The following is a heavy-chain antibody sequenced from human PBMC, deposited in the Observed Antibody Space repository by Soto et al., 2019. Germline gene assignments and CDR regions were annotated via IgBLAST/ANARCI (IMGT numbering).Heavy chain of an antibody. CDR2: INHSGST. CDR3: ASRLKKGYCSSTSCYASFDY. J-gene: IGHJ4*02. D-gene: IGHD2-2*01. Sequence: SETLSLTCAVYGGSFSGYYWSWIRQPPGKGLEWIGEINHSGSTNYNPSLKSRVTISVDTSKNQFSLKLSSVTAADTAVYYCASRLKKGYCSSTSCYASFDYWGQGTLVTVSS. V-gene: IGHV4-34*01. CDR1: GGSFSGYY.